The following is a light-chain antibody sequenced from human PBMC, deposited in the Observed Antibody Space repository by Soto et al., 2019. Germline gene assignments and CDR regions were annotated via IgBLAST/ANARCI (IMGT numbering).Light chain of an antibody. CDR3: QPYGSSPAVT. Sequence: EIGLTQSPGTMSLAPGERATLSCRASQSGSSRYLSWYQQTPGQDPRLLSYGASIRATGIPDRFRGSGSGTAFTPTIIRLEPEDFAAYYWQPYGSSPAVTFGGGTKVDIK. CDR1: QSGSSRY. V-gene: IGKV3-20*01. CDR2: GAS. J-gene: IGKJ4*01.